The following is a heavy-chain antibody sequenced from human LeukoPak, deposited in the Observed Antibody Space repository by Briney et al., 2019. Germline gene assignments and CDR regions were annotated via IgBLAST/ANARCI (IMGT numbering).Heavy chain of an antibody. D-gene: IGHD3-22*01. V-gene: IGHV1-46*01. CDR3: AREGPNYYDSSRNWYFDL. CDR2: INPSGGST. J-gene: IGHJ2*01. CDR1: GYTFTSYY. Sequence: ASVKVSCKASGYTFTSYYMHWVRQAPGQGLEWMGIINPSGGSTSYAQKFQGRVTITADESTSTAYMELSSLRSEDTAVYYCAREGPNYYDSSRNWYFDLWGRGTLVTVSS.